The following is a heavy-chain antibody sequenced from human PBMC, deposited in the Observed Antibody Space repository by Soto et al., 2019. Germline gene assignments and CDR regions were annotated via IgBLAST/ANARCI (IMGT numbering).Heavy chain of an antibody. CDR2: IIPIFGTA. J-gene: IGHJ4*02. D-gene: IGHD3-10*01. CDR3: ASGGANYYGSGSYYQHFDY. CDR1: GGTFSSYA. Sequence: QVQLVQSGAEVKKPGSSVKVSCKASGGTFSSYAISWVRQAPGQGLEWMGGIIPIFGTANYAQKFQGRVTITADEXXSXASXELSSLRSEDTAVYYCASGGANYYGSGSYYQHFDYWGQGTLVTVSS. V-gene: IGHV1-69*12.